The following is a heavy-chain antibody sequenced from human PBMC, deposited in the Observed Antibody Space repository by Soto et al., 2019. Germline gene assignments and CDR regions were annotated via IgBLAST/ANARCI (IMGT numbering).Heavy chain of an antibody. CDR2: VFPRDSDT. CDR1: GYIFTNFW. J-gene: IGHJ6*02. V-gene: IGHV5-51*01. Sequence: PGESLKISCKGSGYIFTNFWIAWVRQMPGKGLEYMGIVFPRDSDTKYSPSFEGQVTISADKSINTAYLQWSSLKASDTAIYYCATHQGGMDVWGQGTTVTVSS. CDR3: ATHQGGMDV.